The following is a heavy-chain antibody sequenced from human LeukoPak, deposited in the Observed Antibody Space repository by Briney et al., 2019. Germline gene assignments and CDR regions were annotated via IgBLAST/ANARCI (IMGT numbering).Heavy chain of an antibody. D-gene: IGHD3-22*01. CDR2: LFYTGSA. J-gene: IGHJ4*02. CDR1: GASISSYY. CDR3: ARAGSGYSLDY. V-gene: IGHV4-59*01. Sequence: PSETLSLTCTVSGASISSYYWSWLRQPPGKGLEWIGYLFYTGSANYSPSLKSRVTISVHASENQFSLKLSSVTAADTAVYYCARAGSGYSLDYWGRGTLVTVSA.